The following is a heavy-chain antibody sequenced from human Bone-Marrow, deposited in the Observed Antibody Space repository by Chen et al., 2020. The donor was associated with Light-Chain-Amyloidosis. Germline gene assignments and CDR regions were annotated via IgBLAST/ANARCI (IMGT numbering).Heavy chain of an antibody. CDR3: ARSVSGTFDY. D-gene: IGHD1-1*01. CDR1: GFTFSDYY. CDR2: SNGDGTDI. Sequence: DVQLVESGGGFIQPGESLRLSCAATGFTFSDYYMHWVRQGPGKGLVWVSLSNGDGTDIEYADSVRCRFTISRDSAKNTVYLQMNSLRTEDTAVYYCARSVSGTFDYWGQGALVTVSS. V-gene: IGHV3-74*01. J-gene: IGHJ4*02.